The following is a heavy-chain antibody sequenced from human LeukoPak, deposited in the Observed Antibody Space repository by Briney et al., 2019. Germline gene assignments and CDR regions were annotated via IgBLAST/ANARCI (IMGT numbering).Heavy chain of an antibody. CDR1: GFTFSSYW. CDR2: IKQDGSEK. V-gene: IGHV3-7*01. CDR3: ARDTGGANSGYDVDWFDP. D-gene: IGHD5-12*01. Sequence: GGSLRLSCAASGFTFSSYWMSWVRQAPGKGLEWVANIKQDGSEKYYVDSVKGRFTISRDNAKNSLYLQMNSLRAEDTAVYYCARDTGGANSGYDVDWFDPWGQGTLVTVSS. J-gene: IGHJ5*02.